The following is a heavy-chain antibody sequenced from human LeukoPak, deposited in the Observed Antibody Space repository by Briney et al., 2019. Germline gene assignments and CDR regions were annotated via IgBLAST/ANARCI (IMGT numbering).Heavy chain of an antibody. CDR1: GFTFSSYA. V-gene: IGHV3-23*01. J-gene: IGHJ4*02. D-gene: IGHD3-22*01. CDR3: AKDPSMIVVVTLDY. CDR2: ISGRGGST. Sequence: GGSLRLSCAASGFTFSSYAMHWVRQAPGKGLEWVSAISGRGGSTYYADSVKGRFTISRDNSKNTLYLQMNSLRAEDTAVYYCAKDPSMIVVVTLDYWGQGTLVTVSS.